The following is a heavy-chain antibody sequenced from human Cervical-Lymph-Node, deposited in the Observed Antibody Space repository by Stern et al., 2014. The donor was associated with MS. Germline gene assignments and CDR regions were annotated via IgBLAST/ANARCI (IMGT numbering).Heavy chain of an antibody. D-gene: IGHD3-3*01. V-gene: IGHV4-59*02. CDR2: IYYSGST. J-gene: IGHJ5*02. CDR3: AGAYLSGYYTENWFDP. Sequence: QVQLQESGPGLVKPSETLSLTCTVSGGSVSSFFWSWIRQPPGKGLEWIGYIYYSGSTNYNPSLKSRVTISIDTSKNQFSLKLSSVTAADTAVYYCAGAYLSGYYTENWFDPWGQGTLVTVSS. CDR1: GGSVSSFF.